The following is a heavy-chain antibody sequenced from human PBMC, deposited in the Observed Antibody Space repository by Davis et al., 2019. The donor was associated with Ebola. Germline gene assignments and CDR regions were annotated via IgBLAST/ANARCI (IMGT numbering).Heavy chain of an antibody. V-gene: IGHV5-51*01. D-gene: IGHD2-15*01. CDR3: ARMEGGSVGSL. CDR2: IDLGDSNT. J-gene: IGHJ4*02. CDR1: AYSFTSYW. Sequence: PGGSLRLSCKASAYSFTSYWIGWVRQMPGNGLEWMGIIDLGDSNTRHSPSFQGQVTISADKSIRTAYLQWSSLKASDTAMYYCARMEGGSVGSLWGQGTQVTVSS.